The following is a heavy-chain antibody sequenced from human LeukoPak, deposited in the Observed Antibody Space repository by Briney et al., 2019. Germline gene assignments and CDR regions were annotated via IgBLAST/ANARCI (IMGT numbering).Heavy chain of an antibody. Sequence: GASVKVSCKASGGTFSIYAISWVRQAPGQGLEWMGRINPNSGGTNYAQKFQGRVTMTRDTSISTAYMELSRLRSDDTAVYYCARAKNQFVVWEGDAFDIGGQGTMVTVSS. CDR1: GGTFSIYA. CDR3: ARAKNQFVVWEGDAFDI. J-gene: IGHJ3*02. D-gene: IGHD2-15*01. CDR2: INPNSGGT. V-gene: IGHV1-2*06.